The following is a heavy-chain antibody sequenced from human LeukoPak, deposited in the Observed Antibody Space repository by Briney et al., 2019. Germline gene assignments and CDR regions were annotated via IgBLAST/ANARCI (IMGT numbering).Heavy chain of an antibody. Sequence: GGSLRLSCAASGFTFSDYYMSWIRQAPGKGLEWVSYISSSGSTIYYADSVKGRFTISRDNAKNSLYLQMNSLRAEDTAVYYCARRGPAAIKFSFFGYFDYWGQGTLVTVSS. J-gene: IGHJ4*02. CDR1: GFTFSDYY. CDR3: ARRGPAAIKFSFFGYFDY. V-gene: IGHV3-11*04. D-gene: IGHD2-2*01. CDR2: ISSSGSTI.